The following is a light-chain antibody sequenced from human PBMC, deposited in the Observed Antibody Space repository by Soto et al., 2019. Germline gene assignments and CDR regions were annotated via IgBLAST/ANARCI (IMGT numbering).Light chain of an antibody. J-gene: IGKJ4*01. V-gene: IGKV3-11*01. CDR3: QQRSIWPPA. Sequence: EIVLTQSPATLSLSPGERATLSSRASQSVSSYLAWYQQKPGQAPRLLIYDASNRATGIPARFSGSGSGTDFTLTISSLEPEDFAVYYCQQRSIWPPAFGGGTKVEIK. CDR2: DAS. CDR1: QSVSSY.